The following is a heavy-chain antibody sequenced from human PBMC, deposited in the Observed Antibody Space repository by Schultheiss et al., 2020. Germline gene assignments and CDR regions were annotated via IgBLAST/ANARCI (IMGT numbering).Heavy chain of an antibody. D-gene: IGHD1-26*01. CDR2: IYYSGST. CDR3: ASTYSGSYYY. Sequence: SETLSLTCTVSGGSISSSSYYWGWIRQPPGKGLEWIGSIYYSGSTYYNPSLKSRVTIYVDTSKNQFSLKLSSVTAADTAVYYCASTYSGSYYYWGQGTLVTVSS. V-gene: IGHV4-39*07. CDR1: GGSISSSSYY. J-gene: IGHJ4*02.